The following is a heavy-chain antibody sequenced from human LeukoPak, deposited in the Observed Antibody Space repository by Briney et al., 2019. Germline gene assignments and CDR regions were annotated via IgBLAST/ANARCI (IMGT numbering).Heavy chain of an antibody. V-gene: IGHV3-7*01. J-gene: IGHJ6*03. CDR3: ARAPNYYDRYYYYYYMDV. CDR2: IKQDGSEK. CDR1: GFTFSSYW. D-gene: IGHD3-22*01. Sequence: GGSLRLSCAASGFTFSSYWMSWVRQAPGKGLEWVANIKQDGSEKYYVDSVKGRFTISRDNAKNSLYLQMNSPRAEDTAVYYCARAPNYYDRYYYYYYMDVWGKGTTVTVSS.